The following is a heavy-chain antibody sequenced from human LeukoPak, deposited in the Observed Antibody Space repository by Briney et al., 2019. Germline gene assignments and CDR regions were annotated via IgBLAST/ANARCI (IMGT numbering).Heavy chain of an antibody. CDR1: GYTFTRYY. CDR3: AREPGSPRLQH. J-gene: IGHJ1*01. V-gene: IGHV1-2*02. Sequence: ASVKVSCTASGYTFTRYYIHWVRQAPGQGLEWMGYINPNSGGANYAQRFQGRVTMTRDTSISTAYMELSRLRSDDTAVYYCAREPGSPRLQHWGQGTLVTVSS. D-gene: IGHD2-15*01. CDR2: INPNSGGA.